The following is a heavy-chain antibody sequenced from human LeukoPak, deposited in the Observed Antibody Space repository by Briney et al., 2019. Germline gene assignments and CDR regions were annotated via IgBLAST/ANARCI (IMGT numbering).Heavy chain of an antibody. V-gene: IGHV4-39*01. CDR2: VYYSGSS. D-gene: IGHD1-1*01. J-gene: IGHJ6*03. CDR1: GVSISSSNYY. CDR3: ARRTRGGGEPYYYYYMVV. Sequence: PSETLSLTCTVSGVSISSSNYYWVWMRQPPGKGLEWIGSVYYSGSSQYNPSLKSRVTISVDTFNNQFSLKLSSVAAADTAVYFCARRTRGGGEPYYYYYMVVWSKGTTVTVSS.